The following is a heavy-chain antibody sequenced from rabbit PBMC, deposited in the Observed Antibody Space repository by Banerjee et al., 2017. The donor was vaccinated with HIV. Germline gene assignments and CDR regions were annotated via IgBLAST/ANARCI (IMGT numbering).Heavy chain of an antibody. CDR2: IYVGGSVST. D-gene: IGHD2-1*01. CDR3: ARANDGVVGLNL. V-gene: IGHV1S45*01. CDR1: GIDFSDDAY. Sequence: QEQLEESGGDLVKPEGSLTLTCTASGIDFSDDAYMCWVRQAPGKGLELFGCIYVGGSVSTYYSNWARGRFTISQDSSTSVTLQMTSLTAADTATYFCARANDGVVGLNLWGPGTLVTVS. J-gene: IGHJ4*01.